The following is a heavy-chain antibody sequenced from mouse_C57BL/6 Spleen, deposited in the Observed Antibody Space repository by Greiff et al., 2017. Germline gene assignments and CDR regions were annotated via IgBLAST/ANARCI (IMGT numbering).Heavy chain of an antibody. CDR3: ARGLRYEYFDV. CDR2: ISYDGSN. CDR1: GYSITSGYY. D-gene: IGHD1-1*01. V-gene: IGHV3-6*01. J-gene: IGHJ1*03. Sequence: EVQRVESGPGLVKPSQSLSLTCSVTGYSITSGYYWNWIRQFPGNKLEWMGYISYDGSNNYNPSLKNRISITRDTSKNQFFLKLNSVTTEDTATYYCARGLRYEYFDVWGTGTTVTVSS.